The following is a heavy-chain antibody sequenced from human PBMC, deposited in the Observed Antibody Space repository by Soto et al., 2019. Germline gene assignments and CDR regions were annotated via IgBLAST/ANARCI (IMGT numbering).Heavy chain of an antibody. J-gene: IGHJ5*02. V-gene: IGHV1-46*01. Sequence: QVQLVQSGAEVKKPGASVKVSCKASGYTFTSYYMHWVRQAPGQGLEWMGIINPSGGSTSYEQKFQGRVPMPRDTSKSTVYMELSSLRSKDTAVYYCARAIPAAGWFDPWGQGTLVTVSS. CDR3: ARAIPAAGWFDP. D-gene: IGHD2-2*01. CDR2: INPSGGST. CDR1: GYTFTSYY.